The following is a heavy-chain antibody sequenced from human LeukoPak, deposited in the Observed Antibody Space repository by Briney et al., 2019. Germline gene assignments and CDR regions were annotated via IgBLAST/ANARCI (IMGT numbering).Heavy chain of an antibody. J-gene: IGHJ5*02. CDR3: ARDHCSSTSCYDGWFDP. CDR1: GFTFSSYE. V-gene: IGHV3-48*02. Sequence: GGSLRLSCAASGFTFSSYEMNWVRQAPGKGLEWVSYISSSSRTIYYADSVKGRFTISRDNAKNSLYLQMNSLREEDTAVYYCARDHCSSTSCYDGWFDPWGQGTLVTVSS. D-gene: IGHD2-2*01. CDR2: ISSSSRTI.